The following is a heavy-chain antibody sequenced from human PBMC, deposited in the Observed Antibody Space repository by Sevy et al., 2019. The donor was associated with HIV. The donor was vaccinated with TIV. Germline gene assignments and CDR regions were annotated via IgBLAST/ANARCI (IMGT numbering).Heavy chain of an antibody. J-gene: IGHJ4*02. CDR2: IRQDGNEI. CDR3: ARRYFDV. Sequence: GWSLRLSCAASGFTFHTYWMQWVRQAPGKGLGWLANIRQDGNEIYCAESVKGRFTISRDNAMQSLYLEMNNLRVEDSGIYYCARRYFDVWGQGTLVTVSS. CDR1: GFTFHTYW. V-gene: IGHV3-7*01.